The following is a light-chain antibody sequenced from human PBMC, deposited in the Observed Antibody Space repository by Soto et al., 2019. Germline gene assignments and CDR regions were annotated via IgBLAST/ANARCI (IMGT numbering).Light chain of an antibody. CDR1: SSDVGGYNY. CDR3: CSYAGSYYV. CDR2: DVS. Sequence: QSALTQPRSVSGSPGQSVTISCTGTSSDVGGYNYVSWYQQHPGKAPKLMIYDVSKRPSGVPDRFSGSKSGNTASLTISGLQAEDEADYCCCSYAGSYYVFGTRTKVTVL. V-gene: IGLV2-11*01. J-gene: IGLJ1*01.